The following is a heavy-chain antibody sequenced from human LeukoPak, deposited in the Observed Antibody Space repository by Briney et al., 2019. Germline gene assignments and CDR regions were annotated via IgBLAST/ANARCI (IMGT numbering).Heavy chain of an antibody. V-gene: IGHV3-23*01. CDR1: GFTFSVYG. D-gene: IGHD6-13*01. CDR2: ISGSGDNT. Sequence: GGSLRLSCAGSGFTFSVYGMSWVRQAPGKGLEWVSAISGSGDNTYFADSVKGRFTISRDNSKNTVSLQMNSLRAEDTAVYYCARDGGNSWDYWGQGTLVTVSS. CDR3: ARDGGNSWDY. J-gene: IGHJ4*02.